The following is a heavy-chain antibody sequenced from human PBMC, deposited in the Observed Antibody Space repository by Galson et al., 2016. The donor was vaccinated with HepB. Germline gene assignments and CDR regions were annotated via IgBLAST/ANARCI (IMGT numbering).Heavy chain of an antibody. CDR2: MNPNSGNR. J-gene: IGHJ4*02. CDR1: GYTFTEYD. V-gene: IGHV1-8*01. D-gene: IGHD1-26*01. Sequence: SCKASGYTFTEYDMNWVRQATGQGLEWMGWMNPNSGNRGYAQKFQGRVTMTRDTSIKTAFMELSSLRSEDTAVYFCVRGGVSGNFAWREAEHWGQGSLVTVSS. CDR3: VRGGVSGNFAWREAEH.